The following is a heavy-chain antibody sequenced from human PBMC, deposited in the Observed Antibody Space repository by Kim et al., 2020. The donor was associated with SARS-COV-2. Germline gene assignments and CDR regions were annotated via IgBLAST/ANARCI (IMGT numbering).Heavy chain of an antibody. CDR1: GGSISSSSYY. J-gene: IGHJ4*02. CDR2: ISYTGGT. Sequence: SETLSLTCTVSGGSISSSSYYWGWIRQPPGKGLEWIGSISYTGGTYYNPSLKSRVTISVDTSNNQFSLKLSSVTAADTAVYYCATDGRIFLTVVTPCFGYWGQGTLVTVSS. D-gene: IGHD2-21*02. CDR3: ATDGRIFLTVVTPCFGY. V-gene: IGHV4-39*01.